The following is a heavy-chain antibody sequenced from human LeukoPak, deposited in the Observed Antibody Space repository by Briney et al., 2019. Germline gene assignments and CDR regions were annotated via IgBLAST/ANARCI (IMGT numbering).Heavy chain of an antibody. J-gene: IGHJ4*02. CDR2: INPNSGGT. CDR3: ATLVIAVAGGFGDY. Sequence: ASVKVSCKASGYTFTGYYMRWVRQAPGQGREWMRWINPNSGGTNYAQKFQGRVTMTRDTSISTGYMELSRLRSDDTAVYYCATLVIAVAGGFGDYWGQGTLVTVSS. V-gene: IGHV1-2*02. D-gene: IGHD6-19*01. CDR1: GYTFTGYY.